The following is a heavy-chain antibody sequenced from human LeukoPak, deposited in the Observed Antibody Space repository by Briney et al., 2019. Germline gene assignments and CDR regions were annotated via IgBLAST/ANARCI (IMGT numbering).Heavy chain of an antibody. CDR2: IYHSGST. D-gene: IGHD6-25*01. V-gene: IGHV4-30-2*01. J-gene: IGHJ5*02. Sequence: PSETLSLTCAVSGGSISSGGYSWSWVRQPPGKGLEWIGYIYHSGSTYYNPSLKSRVTISVDRSKNQFSLKLSSVTAADTAVYYCARDSSGWVNWFDPWGQGTLVTVSS. CDR1: GGSISSGGYS. CDR3: ARDSSGWVNWFDP.